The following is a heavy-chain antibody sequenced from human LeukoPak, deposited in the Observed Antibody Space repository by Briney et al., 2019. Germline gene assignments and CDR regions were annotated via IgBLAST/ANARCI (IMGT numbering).Heavy chain of an antibody. D-gene: IGHD3-9*01. V-gene: IGHV4-4*07. J-gene: IGHJ4*02. Sequence: SETLSLTCTVSGGSISSYYWSWIRQPAGKGLEWIGRIYTSGSTNYNPSLKSRVTMSVDKSKNQFSLKLSSVTAADTAVYYCAREKYTYDILTGYYMGRKEFDYWGQGTLVTVSS. CDR2: IYTSGST. CDR3: AREKYTYDILTGYYMGRKEFDY. CDR1: GGSISSYY.